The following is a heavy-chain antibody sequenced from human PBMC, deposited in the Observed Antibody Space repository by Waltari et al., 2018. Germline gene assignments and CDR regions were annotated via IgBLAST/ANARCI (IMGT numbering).Heavy chain of an antibody. CDR2: IYTSGST. CDR3: ARELADFWSGYYYYYMDV. D-gene: IGHD3-3*01. J-gene: IGHJ6*03. Sequence: QVQLQESGPGLVKPSETLSLTCTVSGDSISNYYWSWIRQPAGKGLEWIGRIYTSGSTYYIPSLKSRGTMSVDTSKNQFSLKLSSVTAADTAVYYCARELADFWSGYYYYYMDVWGKGTTVTISS. V-gene: IGHV4-4*07. CDR1: GDSISNYY.